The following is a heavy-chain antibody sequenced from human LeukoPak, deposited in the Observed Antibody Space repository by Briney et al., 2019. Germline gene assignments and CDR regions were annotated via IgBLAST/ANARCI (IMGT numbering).Heavy chain of an antibody. CDR3: ARGGYSYGSQYYFDY. J-gene: IGHJ4*02. D-gene: IGHD3-16*02. V-gene: IGHV3-53*01. Sequence: GGSLRLSCAASGFTVSRNYMSWVRQAPGRGLEWVSVIYSGGTTHYADSVKGRFTISRDISKNTLYLQMNSLTAEDTAVYFCARGGYSYGSQYYFDYWGQGILVTV. CDR2: IYSGGTT. CDR1: GFTVSRNY.